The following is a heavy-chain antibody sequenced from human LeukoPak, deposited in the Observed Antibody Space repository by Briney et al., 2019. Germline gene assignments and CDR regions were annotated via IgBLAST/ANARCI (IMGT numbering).Heavy chain of an antibody. V-gene: IGHV3-7*05. CDR1: GFIFSSYW. CDR2: IKQDGSEK. CDR3: ARGGGLDI. Sequence: GGSLRLSCAASGFIFSSYWMTWVRQAPGKGLEWVVNIKQDGSEKYYVDSVKGRFTISRDNAKNSLYLQMNSLRAEDTAVYYCARGGGLDIWGQGTMVTVSS. J-gene: IGHJ3*02.